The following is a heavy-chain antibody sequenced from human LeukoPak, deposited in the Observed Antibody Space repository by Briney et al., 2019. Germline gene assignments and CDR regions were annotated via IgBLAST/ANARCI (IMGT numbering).Heavy chain of an antibody. V-gene: IGHV1-2*06. CDR3: ARVGYSYGYDFDY. Sequence: ASVKVSCXASGYTFTGYYMHWVRQAPGQGLEWMGRINPNSGGTNYAQKFQDRVTMTRDTSISTAYMELSRLRSDDTAVYYCARVGYSYGYDFDYWGQGTLVTVSS. CDR2: INPNSGGT. CDR1: GYTFTGYY. D-gene: IGHD5-18*01. J-gene: IGHJ4*02.